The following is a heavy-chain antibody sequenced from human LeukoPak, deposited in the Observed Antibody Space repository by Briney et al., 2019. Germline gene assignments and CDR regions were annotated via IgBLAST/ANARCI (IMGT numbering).Heavy chain of an antibody. J-gene: IGHJ6*04. V-gene: IGHV3-21*01. Sequence: GGSLRLSCAASGCTFSSYSMNWVRQAPGKGLEWVSSISSSSSYIYYADSVKGRFTISRDNAKNSLYLQMNSLRAEDTAVYYCARDPRGERELYYYYGMDVWGKGTTVTVSS. D-gene: IGHD1-26*01. CDR2: ISSSSSYI. CDR3: ARDPRGERELYYYYGMDV. CDR1: GCTFSSYS.